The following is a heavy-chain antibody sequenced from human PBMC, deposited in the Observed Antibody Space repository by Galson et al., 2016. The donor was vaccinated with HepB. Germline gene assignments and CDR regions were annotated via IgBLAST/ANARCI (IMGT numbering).Heavy chain of an antibody. J-gene: IGHJ6*02. CDR3: AGVDGYSSRYGMDV. Sequence: SPRLSCAASGFSFSSYAMSWVRQAPGKGLEWVSTIAGRGGSPNYPDSVKGRFTISRDNSQNTLYLQMNSLRVEDTAVYYCAGVDGYSSRYGMDVWGQGTTVVASS. D-gene: IGHD6-13*01. V-gene: IGHV3-23*01. CDR1: GFSFSSYA. CDR2: IAGRGGSP.